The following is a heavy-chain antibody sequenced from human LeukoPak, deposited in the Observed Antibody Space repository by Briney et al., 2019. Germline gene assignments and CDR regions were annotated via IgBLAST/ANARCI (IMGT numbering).Heavy chain of an antibody. J-gene: IGHJ3*01. CDR2: ISSGGST. CDR1: GFTFSSYA. V-gene: IGHV3-23*01. D-gene: IGHD5-24*01. Sequence: GGSLRLSCAASGFTFSSYAMTWVRQAPGKGLEWVSSISSGGSTFYTDSVKGRFTISRDNSQNTLYLQMNSLRAEDTAVYYCARGSSRDGYTSWGQGTMVTVSS. CDR3: ARGSSRDGYTS.